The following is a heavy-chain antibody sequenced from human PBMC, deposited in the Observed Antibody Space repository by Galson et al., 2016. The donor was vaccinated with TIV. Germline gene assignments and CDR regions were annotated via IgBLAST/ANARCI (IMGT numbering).Heavy chain of an antibody. CDR2: ISSNSVSR. Sequence: SLRLSRAASGFTFHDYGMHWVRQAPGKGLEWVSGISSNSVSRGYADSVKGRFTVSRDNAKNSLYLQMNSLRGEGTALYYCSKARGYGYGSPRDYYYGMDVWGQGTTVIVSS. CDR1: GFTFHDYG. J-gene: IGHJ6*02. V-gene: IGHV3-9*01. D-gene: IGHD5-18*01. CDR3: SKARGYGYGSPRDYYYGMDV.